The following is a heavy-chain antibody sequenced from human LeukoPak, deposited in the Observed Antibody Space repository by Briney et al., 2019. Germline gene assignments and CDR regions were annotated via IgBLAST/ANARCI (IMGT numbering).Heavy chain of an antibody. Sequence: ASMKVSCKSSGFTFTDHYIHWVRQGPGQGLEWMGYIGPHSTFASSPQEFQGRVTMTRDASMSTAYMELTRLTSDDTAVYYCVREGEGPLSKDFDYWGQGTLVTVSS. V-gene: IGHV1-2*02. D-gene: IGHD2/OR15-2a*01. CDR2: IGPHSTFA. J-gene: IGHJ4*02. CDR3: VREGEGPLSKDFDY. CDR1: GFTFTDHY.